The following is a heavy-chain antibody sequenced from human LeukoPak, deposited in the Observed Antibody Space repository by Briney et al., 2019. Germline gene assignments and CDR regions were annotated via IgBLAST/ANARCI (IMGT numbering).Heavy chain of an antibody. D-gene: IGHD6-19*01. CDR1: GVPFSNYY. Sequence: PSETLSLTCGVSGVPFSNYYWSWVRQSPTQGLERIGEINHSGYTNYNPSLKSRVTMSIDTSKNQFSLKLTSVTAADAGVYYCTRAVAGHPDWGQGTLVTVSS. J-gene: IGHJ4*02. V-gene: IGHV4-34*01. CDR3: TRAVAGHPD. CDR2: INHSGYT.